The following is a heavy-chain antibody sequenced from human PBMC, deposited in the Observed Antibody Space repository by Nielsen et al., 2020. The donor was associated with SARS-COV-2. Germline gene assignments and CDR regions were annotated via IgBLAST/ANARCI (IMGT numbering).Heavy chain of an antibody. CDR3: ARSILYYDPLTAYHLNYYYGMDV. V-gene: IGHV4-59*01. D-gene: IGHD3-9*01. J-gene: IGHJ6*02. Sequence: SETLSLTCTVSGGSISSYYWSWIRQPPGKGLEWIGYIYYSGSTNYNPSLKSRVTISVDTSKNQFSLKLSSVAAADTAVYYCARSILYYDPLTAYHLNYYYGMDVWGQGTTVTVSS. CDR1: GGSISSYY. CDR2: IYYSGST.